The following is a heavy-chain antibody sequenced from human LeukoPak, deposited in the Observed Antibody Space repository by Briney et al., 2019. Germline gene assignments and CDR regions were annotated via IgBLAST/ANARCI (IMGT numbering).Heavy chain of an antibody. Sequence: GGSLRLSCTTSGLTFSTSGFNWVRQAPGKGLEWVASIGPTGFDRYHADSIKGRFTISRDNANNFLYLQMYSLRAEDTAVYYGATETNGRHYDYWGQGTLLTVSS. J-gene: IGHJ4*02. CDR1: GLTFSTSG. V-gene: IGHV3-21*06. D-gene: IGHD1-14*01. CDR3: ATETNGRHYDY. CDR2: IGPTGFDR.